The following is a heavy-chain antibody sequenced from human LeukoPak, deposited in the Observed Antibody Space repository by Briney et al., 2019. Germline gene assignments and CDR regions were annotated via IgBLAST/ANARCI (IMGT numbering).Heavy chain of an antibody. V-gene: IGHV3-23*01. CDR3: ARYEYSSRRFDP. J-gene: IGHJ5*02. D-gene: IGHD6-13*01. Sequence: KTGESLRLSCAASGFTVSSYAMSWVRQAPGKGLEWVSAISGSGGRTYYADSVKGRFTISRDNSKNTLYLQMNSLRAEDTAVYYCARYEYSSRRFDPWGQGTLVTVSS. CDR1: GFTVSSYA. CDR2: ISGSGGRT.